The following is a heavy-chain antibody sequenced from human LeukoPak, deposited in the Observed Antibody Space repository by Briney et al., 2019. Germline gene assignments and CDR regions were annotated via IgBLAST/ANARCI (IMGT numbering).Heavy chain of an antibody. CDR1: GGSFSGYY. CDR2: INHSGST. Sequence: SKTLSLTCAVYGGSFSGYYWSWIRQPPGKGLEWIGEINHSGSTNYNPSLKSRVTILVDTSKNQFSLKLSSVTAADTAVYYCARESPRYDFWSGHGGIYYFDYWGQGTLVTVSS. V-gene: IGHV4-34*01. J-gene: IGHJ4*02. CDR3: ARESPRYDFWSGHGGIYYFDY. D-gene: IGHD3-3*01.